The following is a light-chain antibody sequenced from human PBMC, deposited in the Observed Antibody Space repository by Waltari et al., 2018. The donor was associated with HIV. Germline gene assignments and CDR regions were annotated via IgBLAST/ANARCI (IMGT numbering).Light chain of an antibody. CDR3: SSYTSSSTVV. V-gene: IGLV2-14*01. Sequence: QSALTQPASVSGSPGQSITISCPGTTSDVGGYYYVSWYQQHPGNAPKLLIYEVTNRPSGVSNRFSGSKAGNTASLTISGLQADDEADYYCSSYTSSSTVVFGGGTKLTVL. CDR2: EVT. J-gene: IGLJ2*01. CDR1: TSDVGGYYY.